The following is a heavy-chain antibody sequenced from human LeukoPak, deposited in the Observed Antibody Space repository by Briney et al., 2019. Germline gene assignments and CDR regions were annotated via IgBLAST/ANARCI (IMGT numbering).Heavy chain of an antibody. D-gene: IGHD2-8*01. J-gene: IGHJ4*02. Sequence: GGSPRLSCVASGFSFSEDWMNWVRQAPGRGLEWLGRIKRQMDGATTDYAAPVKGRFTISRDDSKNTLSLQMNSLKTEDTAIYYCMTERYWPNGGYVHWGQGTLVTVSS. V-gene: IGHV3-15*01. CDR2: IKRQMDGATT. CDR1: GFSFSEDW. CDR3: MTERYWPNGGYVH.